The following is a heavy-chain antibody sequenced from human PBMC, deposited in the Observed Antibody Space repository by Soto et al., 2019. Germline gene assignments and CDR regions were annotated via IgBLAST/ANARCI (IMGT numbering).Heavy chain of an antibody. CDR3: AKDVNSSWYGYYFDY. V-gene: IGHV3-23*01. J-gene: IGHJ4*02. CDR2: ISGSGGST. D-gene: IGHD6-13*01. CDR1: GFTFSSYA. Sequence: EVQLLESGGGLVQPGGSLRLSCAASGFTFSSYAMSWVRQAPGKGLEWVSAISGSGGSTYYADSVKGRFTISRDNSKNTLYPQMNSLRAEDTAVYYCAKDVNSSWYGYYFDYWGQGTLVTVSS.